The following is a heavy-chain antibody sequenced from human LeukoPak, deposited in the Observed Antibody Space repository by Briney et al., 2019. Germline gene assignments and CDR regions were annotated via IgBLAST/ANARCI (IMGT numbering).Heavy chain of an antibody. D-gene: IGHD1-26*01. Sequence: SETLSLTCTVSGGFIRTYYWSWIRQPAGKGLEWIGRIDTTGNTNYNPSLKSRATMSVDTAVNQFSLNLNSVTAADTAVYYCARDGGIAGATFTGVIDHWGQGTPVTVSS. CDR3: ARDGGIAGATFTGVIDH. CDR1: GGFIRTYY. J-gene: IGHJ4*02. CDR2: IDTTGNT. V-gene: IGHV4-4*07.